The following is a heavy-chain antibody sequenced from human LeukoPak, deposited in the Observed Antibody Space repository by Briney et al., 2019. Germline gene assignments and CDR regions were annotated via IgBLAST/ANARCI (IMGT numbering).Heavy chain of an antibody. D-gene: IGHD6-13*01. Sequence: AGGSLRLSCATSGFTFSRYGMHWVRQAPGKGLEWVAFIPCVGSNKYYADSVKGRFTISRDSSKNTLYQQMNSLRAEDTAVYYCARAAYSSTWYSRYFDPWGRGTLVTVSS. V-gene: IGHV3-30*02. CDR2: IPCVGSNK. J-gene: IGHJ2*01. CDR3: ARAAYSSTWYSRYFDP. CDR1: GFTFSRYG.